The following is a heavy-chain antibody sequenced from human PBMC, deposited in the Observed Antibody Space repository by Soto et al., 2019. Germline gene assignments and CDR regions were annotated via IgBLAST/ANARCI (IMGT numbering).Heavy chain of an antibody. J-gene: IGHJ2*01. Sequence: QVQLVESGGGVVQPGRSLRLSCATSGFTFSSYGMHWVRQGPGKGLEWVAVIWYDGTNKYYADSVNGRFTISSDDSKNTLYLQMNSLRAEETAVYYCARGPMTTVTTWGDWYFDLWGRGTLVTVSS. V-gene: IGHV3-33*01. CDR1: GFTFSSYG. CDR2: IWYDGTNK. D-gene: IGHD4-17*01. CDR3: ARGPMTTVTTWGDWYFDL.